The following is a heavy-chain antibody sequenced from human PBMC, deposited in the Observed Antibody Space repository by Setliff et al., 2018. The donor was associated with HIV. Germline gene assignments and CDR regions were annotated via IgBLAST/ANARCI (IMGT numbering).Heavy chain of an antibody. J-gene: IGHJ5*02. V-gene: IGHV3-48*03. Sequence: HPGGSLRLSCAASGFTFTGSEMNWVRQAPGKGLEWVSYISGGGRTIYYADSVKGRFTISRDTAKPSLYLQMNSLRAEDTAVYYCVRGHCNSDTCWFGPWGQGTLVTVS. CDR3: VRGHCNSDTCWFGP. CDR1: GFTFTGSE. CDR2: ISGGGRTI. D-gene: IGHD1-26*01.